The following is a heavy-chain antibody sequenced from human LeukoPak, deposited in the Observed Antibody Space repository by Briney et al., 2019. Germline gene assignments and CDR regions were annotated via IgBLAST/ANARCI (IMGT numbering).Heavy chain of an antibody. V-gene: IGHV3-30*02. D-gene: IGHD6-19*01. CDR2: IRYDGSNK. CDR1: GFIFNTYV. CDR3: ARSSMAVAGTLDY. Sequence: GGSLRLSCAASGFIFNTYVMHWVRQAPGKGLEWLAFIRYDGSNKNYADSVKGRFTVSRDNSKNTVYLEMNSLRAEDTAVYYCARSSMAVAGTLDYWGQGTLVTVSS. J-gene: IGHJ4*02.